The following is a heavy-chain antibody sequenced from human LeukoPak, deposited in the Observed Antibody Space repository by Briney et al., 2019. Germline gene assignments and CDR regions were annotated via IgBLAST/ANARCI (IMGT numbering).Heavy chain of an antibody. CDR2: INHSGST. Sequence: SETLSLTCAVYGGSFSGYYWSWIRQPPGKGLEWIGEINHSGSTNYNPSLKSRVTISVDTSKNQFSLKLSSVTAADTAVYYCARLGVTTSRRGYYMDVWGKGTTVTISS. CDR3: ARLGVTTSRRGYYMDV. CDR1: GGSFSGYY. J-gene: IGHJ6*03. V-gene: IGHV4-34*01. D-gene: IGHD4-17*01.